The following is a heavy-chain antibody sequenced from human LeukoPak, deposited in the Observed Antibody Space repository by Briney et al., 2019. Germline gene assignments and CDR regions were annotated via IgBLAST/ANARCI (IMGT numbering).Heavy chain of an antibody. Sequence: GGSLRLSCAASGLSFSNHWMSWVRQAPGKGLEWVASINLDGTDKYYVDAVKGRFTISRDNAKNSLFLEMNSLRATDTAVYYCVRNGGSLDYWGQGTLVTVSS. J-gene: IGHJ4*02. CDR3: VRNGGSLDY. V-gene: IGHV3-7*01. D-gene: IGHD2-15*01. CDR2: INLDGTDK. CDR1: GLSFSNHW.